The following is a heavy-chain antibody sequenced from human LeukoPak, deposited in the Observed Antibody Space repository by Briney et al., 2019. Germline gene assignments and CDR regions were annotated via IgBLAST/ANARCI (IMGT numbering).Heavy chain of an antibody. CDR1: GGSISSSNW. CDR2: IYHRGST. V-gene: IGHV4-4*02. J-gene: IGHJ6*02. Sequence: SETLSLTCAVSGGSISSSNWWSWVRQPPGKGREWVGEIYHRGSTNYNPSLKSRVTISVGKFKNQFFLKLSPVTAADTACYSCARTPMVRWIYSYGMDVWGQGTTVTVPS. D-gene: IGHD3-10*01. CDR3: ARTPMVRWIYSYGMDV.